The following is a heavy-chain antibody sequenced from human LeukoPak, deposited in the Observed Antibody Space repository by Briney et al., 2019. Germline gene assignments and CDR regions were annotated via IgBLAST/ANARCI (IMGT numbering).Heavy chain of an antibody. CDR1: GYTFTSYD. CDR3: ATVNSLLWEDAFDI. J-gene: IGHJ3*02. D-gene: IGHD3-16*01. Sequence: ASVKVSCKASGYTFTSYDINWVRQATGQGLEWMGWMNPNSGNTGYAQKFQGRVTMTEDTSTDTAYMELSSLRSEDTAVYYCATVNSLLWEDAFDIWGQGTMVTVSS. CDR2: MNPNSGNT. V-gene: IGHV1-8*01.